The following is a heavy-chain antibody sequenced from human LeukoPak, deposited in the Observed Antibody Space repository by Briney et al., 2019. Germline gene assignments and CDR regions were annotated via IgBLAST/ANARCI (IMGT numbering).Heavy chain of an antibody. CDR1: GGSFSGYY. D-gene: IGHD5-18*01. J-gene: IGHJ3*02. CDR2: INHSGST. V-gene: IGHV4-34*01. CDR3: ARDLYSYGTIDI. Sequence: PSETLSLTCAVYGGSFSGYYWSWIRQPPGKGLEWIGEINHSGSTNYNPSLKSRVTISVDMSKNQFSLKLSSVTAADTAVYYCARDLYSYGTIDIWGQGTMVTVSS.